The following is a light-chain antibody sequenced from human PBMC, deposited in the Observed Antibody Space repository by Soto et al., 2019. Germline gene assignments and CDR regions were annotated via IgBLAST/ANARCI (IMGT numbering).Light chain of an antibody. CDR3: QQYSYFAA. CDR2: KAS. CDR1: QSISSW. J-gene: IGKJ1*01. Sequence: DIQMTQSPSTLSASVGDRVTIPCRASQSISSWLTWYQQKAGQAPKLLIYKASIVESGVPSRFSGSGSGTEFTLTISSLQPDDSATYYCQQYSYFAAFGQGTRVDVK. V-gene: IGKV1-5*03.